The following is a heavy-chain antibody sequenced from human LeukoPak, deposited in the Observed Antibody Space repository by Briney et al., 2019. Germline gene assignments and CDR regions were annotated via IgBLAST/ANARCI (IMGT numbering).Heavy chain of an antibody. CDR1: GFTFSTYA. J-gene: IGHJ3*02. Sequence: GGSLRLSCAASGFTFSTYAMSWVRQAPGKGLEWVSAISGSGGNTFYADSVKGRFTISRDNSKNTQYLQMNSLRAEDTAVYYCAKEDGRYSTWGAFDIWGQGTMVTVSS. CDR2: ISGSGGNT. V-gene: IGHV3-23*01. CDR3: AKEDGRYSTWGAFDI. D-gene: IGHD1-26*01.